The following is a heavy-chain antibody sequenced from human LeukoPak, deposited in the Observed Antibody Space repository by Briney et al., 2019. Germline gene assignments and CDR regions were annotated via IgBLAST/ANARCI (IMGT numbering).Heavy chain of an antibody. V-gene: IGHV3-9*01. J-gene: IGHJ4*02. CDR3: AKDSSWELLNGLNFDY. CDR2: ISWNSGSI. D-gene: IGHD1-26*01. Sequence: PGGSLRLSCAASGFTFGDYAMHWVRQAPGKGLEWVSGISWNSGSIGYADSVKGRFTISRDNAKNSLYLQMNSLRAEDTALYYCAKDSSWELLNGLNFDYWGQGTLVTVSS. CDR1: GFTFGDYA.